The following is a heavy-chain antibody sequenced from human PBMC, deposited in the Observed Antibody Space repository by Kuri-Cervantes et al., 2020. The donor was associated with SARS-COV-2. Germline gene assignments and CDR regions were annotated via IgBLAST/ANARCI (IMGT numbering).Heavy chain of an antibody. Sequence: GESLKISCAASGFTFSGHWIHWVRQAPGKGLVWFSRINPDRSYTNNADSVKGRFTLSRDNAKNMLFLQMNSLRAEGTAVYYCVRDGDHWNFDYWGQGTLVTVSS. CDR3: VRDGDHWNFDY. CDR2: INPDRSYT. V-gene: IGHV3-74*01. CDR1: GFTFSGHW. J-gene: IGHJ4*02. D-gene: IGHD1-1*01.